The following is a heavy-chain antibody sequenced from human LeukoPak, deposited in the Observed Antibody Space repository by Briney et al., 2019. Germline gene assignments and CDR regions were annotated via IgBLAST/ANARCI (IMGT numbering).Heavy chain of an antibody. CDR1: GGTFSSYA. CDR2: IIPIFGTA. Sequence: ASVKVSCKASGGTFSSYAISWVRQAPGQGLEWMGGIIPIFGTANYAQKFQGRVTITADESTSTAYMELSSLRSEDTAVYYCARGSLKYQLREYNWFDPWGRGTLVTVSS. V-gene: IGHV1-69*13. D-gene: IGHD2-2*01. J-gene: IGHJ5*02. CDR3: ARGSLKYQLREYNWFDP.